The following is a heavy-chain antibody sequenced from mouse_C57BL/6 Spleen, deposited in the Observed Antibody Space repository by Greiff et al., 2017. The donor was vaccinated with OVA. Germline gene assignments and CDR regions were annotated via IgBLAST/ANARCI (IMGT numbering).Heavy chain of an antibody. CDR1: GYTFTSYW. CDR2: INPSNGGT. CDR3: ARYYYGSTYAMDY. V-gene: IGHV1-53*01. D-gene: IGHD1-1*01. Sequence: QVQLQQPGPELVKPGASVKLSCKASGYTFTSYWMHWVKHRPGQGLEWIGNINPSNGGTNYNEKFKSKATLTVDKSSSTAYMQLSSLTSEDSAVYYCARYYYGSTYAMDYWGQGTSVTVSS. J-gene: IGHJ4*01.